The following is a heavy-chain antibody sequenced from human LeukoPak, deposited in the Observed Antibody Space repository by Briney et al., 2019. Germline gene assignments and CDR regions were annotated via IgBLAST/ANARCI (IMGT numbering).Heavy chain of an antibody. CDR3: ARFLLRFLEWLEFDY. V-gene: IGHV1-2*06. Sequence: ASVKVSCKASGYTFTGYYMHWVRQAPGQGLEWMGRINPNSGGTNYAQKFQGRVTMTRDTSISTAYMELSRLRSDDTAVYYCARFLLRFLEWLEFDYWGQGTLVTVSS. D-gene: IGHD3-3*01. J-gene: IGHJ4*02. CDR2: INPNSGGT. CDR1: GYTFTGYY.